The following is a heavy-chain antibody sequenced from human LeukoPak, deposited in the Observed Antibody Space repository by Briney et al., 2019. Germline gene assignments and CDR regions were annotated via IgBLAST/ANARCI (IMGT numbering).Heavy chain of an antibody. D-gene: IGHD2-15*01. Sequence: GASVKVSCKASGFTFTAFYMHRVRQAPGQGLEWMAWINLSSGGTNYAQKFRGRVTMTRDSSISTAYMELTSLRSDDTAIYYCVTSTGYFNTWGAFDIWGQGTMVTVSS. CDR3: VTSTGYFNTWGAFDI. V-gene: IGHV1-2*02. J-gene: IGHJ3*02. CDR1: GFTFTAFY. CDR2: INLSSGGT.